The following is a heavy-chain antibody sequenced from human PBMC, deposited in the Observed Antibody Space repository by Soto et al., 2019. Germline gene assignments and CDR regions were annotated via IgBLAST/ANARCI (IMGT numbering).Heavy chain of an antibody. D-gene: IGHD3-10*01. CDR2: IIPIFDTA. CDR3: ARGALWCGGSNPNPRYVVLPV. J-gene: IGHJ6*02. V-gene: IGHV1-69*12. CDR1: GGTFSSYA. Sequence: QVQLVQSGAEVKKPGSSTKVSCKASGGTFSSYAISWVRQAPGQGLEWMGGIIPIFDTANYAQKFQGRVTITADESTSTAYMELSSLSSEDTAVYYCARGALWCGGSNPNPRYVVLPVWGQGTTVTVSS.